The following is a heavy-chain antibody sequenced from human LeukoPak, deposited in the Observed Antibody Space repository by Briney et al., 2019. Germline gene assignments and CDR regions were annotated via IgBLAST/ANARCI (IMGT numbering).Heavy chain of an antibody. CDR3: ARGAPYCRSTSCYPEAYYYYMDV. CDR1: GYTFTGYY. J-gene: IGHJ6*03. Sequence: ASVKVSCKASGYTFTGYYMHWVRQAPGQGLEWMGWINPNSGGTNYAQKFQGRVTMTRDTSISTAYMELSRLRSDDTAVYYCARGAPYCRSTSCYPEAYYYYMDVWGKGTTVTVSS. D-gene: IGHD2-2*01. V-gene: IGHV1-2*02. CDR2: INPNSGGT.